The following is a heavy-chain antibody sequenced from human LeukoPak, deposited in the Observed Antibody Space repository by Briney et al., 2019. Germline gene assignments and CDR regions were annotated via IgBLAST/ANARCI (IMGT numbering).Heavy chain of an antibody. CDR1: GGTFSSYA. V-gene: IGHV1-69*04. CDR2: IIPILGIA. D-gene: IGHD3-22*01. J-gene: IGHJ3*02. Sequence: ASVKVSCKASGGTFSSYAISWVRQAPGQGLEWMGRIIPILGIANYAQKFQGRVTITRDTSASTAYMELSSLRSEDTAVYYCARWRGYYDSSGADDAFDIWGQGTMVTVSS. CDR3: ARWRGYYDSSGADDAFDI.